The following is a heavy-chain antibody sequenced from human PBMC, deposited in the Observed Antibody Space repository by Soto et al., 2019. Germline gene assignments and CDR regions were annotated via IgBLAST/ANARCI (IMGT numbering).Heavy chain of an antibody. CDR2: MNPNSGNT. CDR1: GYTFTSYD. Sequence: QVQLVQSGAEVKKPGASVKVSCKASGYTFTSYDINWVRQATGQGLEWMGWMNPNSGNTGYAQKFQGRVTMTRNTSISTAYMELSSLGSEDTAVYHCARRGIAAAGYYYYYYFDLWGRGTLVTVSS. V-gene: IGHV1-8*01. D-gene: IGHD6-13*01. J-gene: IGHJ2*01. CDR3: ARRGIAAAGYYYYYYFDL.